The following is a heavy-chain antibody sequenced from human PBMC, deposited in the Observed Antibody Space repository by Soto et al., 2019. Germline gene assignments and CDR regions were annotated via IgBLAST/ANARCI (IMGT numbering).Heavy chain of an antibody. V-gene: IGHV3-23*01. CDR1: EFPFSSYA. CDR3: AKLGGDIVVVVAAFY. CDR2: ISGSGGST. D-gene: IGHD2-15*01. Sequence: EVQLLESGGGLLQPGESLRLSCAASEFPFSSYAMSWVSQAPGKRLECVSAISGSGGSTYYADSVKGRFTISRDNSKNILYLQMNTLRAEDTAMYYCAKLGGDIVVVVAAFYWGQGTLVIVSS. J-gene: IGHJ4*02.